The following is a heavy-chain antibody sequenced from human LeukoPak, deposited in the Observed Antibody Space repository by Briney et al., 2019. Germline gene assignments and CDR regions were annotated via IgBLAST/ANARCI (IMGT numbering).Heavy chain of an antibody. Sequence: PGGSLRLSCAASGFTFSSYSMNWVRQAPGKGLEWVSSISSGSTYMYYADSVKGRFTISRDNARDSMYLQMNSLRAEDTAVYYCARDHSLSYTVVSSGPTCGGDCYSDYWGQGTLVTVSS. CDR1: GFTFSSYS. J-gene: IGHJ4*02. CDR2: ISSGSTYM. D-gene: IGHD2-21*02. V-gene: IGHV3-21*01. CDR3: ARDHSLSYTVVSSGPTCGGDCYSDY.